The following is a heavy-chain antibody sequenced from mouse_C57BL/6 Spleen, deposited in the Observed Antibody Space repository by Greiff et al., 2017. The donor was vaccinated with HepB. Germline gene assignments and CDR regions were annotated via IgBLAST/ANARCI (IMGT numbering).Heavy chain of an antibody. J-gene: IGHJ4*01. V-gene: IGHV1-82*01. D-gene: IGHD2-3*01. CDR1: GYAFSSSW. Sequence: VKLMESGPELVKPGASVKISCKASGYAFSSSWMNWVKQRPGKGLEWIGRIYPGDGDTNYNGKFKGKATLTADKSSSTAYMQLSSLTSEDSAVYFCARWGDGDAMDYWGQGTSVTVSS. CDR2: IYPGDGDT. CDR3: ARWGDGDAMDY.